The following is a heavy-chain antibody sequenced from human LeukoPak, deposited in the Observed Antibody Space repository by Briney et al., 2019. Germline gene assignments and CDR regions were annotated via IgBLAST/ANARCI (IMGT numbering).Heavy chain of an antibody. CDR3: ARANFLYCSSTTCLFEY. Sequence: ASVKVSCKASGYTFTDYYMHWVRQAPGQGFEWMGWINPNDGDTNYAQKFQGRVTMTRDTSISTAHMEVSRLRSDDTAVYYCARANFLYCSSTTCLFEYWGQETLVTVSS. V-gene: IGHV1-2*02. J-gene: IGHJ4*02. CDR2: INPNDGDT. CDR1: GYTFTDYY. D-gene: IGHD2-2*01.